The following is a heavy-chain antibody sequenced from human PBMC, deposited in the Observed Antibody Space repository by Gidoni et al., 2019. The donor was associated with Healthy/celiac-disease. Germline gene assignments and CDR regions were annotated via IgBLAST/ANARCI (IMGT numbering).Heavy chain of an antibody. CDR2: INHSGST. J-gene: IGHJ5*02. V-gene: IGHV4-34*01. D-gene: IGHD5-18*01. CDR3: ARMINYGYSYGRAAAGMSWFDP. Sequence: QVQLQQWGAGLLKPSETLSLTCAVYGGSFSGYYWSWIRQPPGKGLEWSGEINHSGSTNYNPSLKSRVTISVDTSKNQFSLKLSSVTAADTAVYYCARMINYGYSYGRAAAGMSWFDPWGQGTLVTVSS. CDR1: GGSFSGYY.